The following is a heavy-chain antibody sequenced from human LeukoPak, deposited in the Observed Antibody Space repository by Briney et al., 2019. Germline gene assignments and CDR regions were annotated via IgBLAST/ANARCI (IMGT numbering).Heavy chain of an antibody. V-gene: IGHV4-39*01. Sequence: PSETLSLTCTVSGGSISSSSYYWGWIRQPPGKGLEWIGSIYYSGSTYYNPSLKSRVTISVDTSKNQFSLKLSSVTAADTAVYYCARHAAHLSTPSIVVAGESDYWGQGTLVTVSS. CDR1: GGSISSSSYY. J-gene: IGHJ4*02. D-gene: IGHD6-19*01. CDR2: IYYSGST. CDR3: ARHAAHLSTPSIVVAGESDY.